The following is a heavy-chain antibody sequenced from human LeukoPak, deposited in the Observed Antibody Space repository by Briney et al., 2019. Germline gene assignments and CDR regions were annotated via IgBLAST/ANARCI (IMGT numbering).Heavy chain of an antibody. CDR2: ISSSSSYI. CDR3: ARVGAWGYEYYYYYGMDV. V-gene: IGHV3-21*01. Sequence: GGSLRLSCAASGFTFSSYSMNWVRQAPGKGLEWVSSISSSSSYIYYADSVKGRFTISRDNAKNSLYLQMNSLRAEDTAVYYCARVGAWGYEYYYYYGMDVWGQGTTVTVSS. J-gene: IGHJ6*02. D-gene: IGHD1-26*01. CDR1: GFTFSSYS.